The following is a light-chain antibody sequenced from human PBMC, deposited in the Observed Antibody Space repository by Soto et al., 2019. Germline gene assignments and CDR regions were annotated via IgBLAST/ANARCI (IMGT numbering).Light chain of an antibody. CDR2: GNS. J-gene: IGLJ2*01. Sequence: QSVLTQPPSVSGAPGQRVTISCTGSSSNIGAGYDVHWYQQLPGTAPKLLIYGNSNRPSGVPDRFSGSKSGTSASLAITGRQAEDEADYYCQSYDSSLSRVVGGGTKLTVL. CDR3: QSYDSSLSRV. V-gene: IGLV1-40*01. CDR1: SSNIGAGYD.